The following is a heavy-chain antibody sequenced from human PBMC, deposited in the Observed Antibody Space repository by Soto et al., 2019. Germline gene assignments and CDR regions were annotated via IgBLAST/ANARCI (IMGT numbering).Heavy chain of an antibody. CDR2: ISAYNGNT. CDR1: GYTFTSYG. CDR3: ARVEFSVVAVAPFDY. J-gene: IGHJ4*02. D-gene: IGHD6-19*01. Sequence: VASVKVSCKAAGYTFTSYGISWVRQAPGQGLEWMGWISAYNGNTNYAQKLQGRVTMTTDTSTSTAYMELRSLRSDDTAVYYCARVEFSVVAVAPFDYWGQGTLVTVSS. V-gene: IGHV1-18*01.